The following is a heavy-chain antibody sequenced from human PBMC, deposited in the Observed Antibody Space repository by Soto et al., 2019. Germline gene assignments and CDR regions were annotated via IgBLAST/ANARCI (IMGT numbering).Heavy chain of an antibody. D-gene: IGHD5-18*01. CDR2: IIPIFGTA. CDR3: AREVMDTAVGGYFDY. CDR1: GCTFSSYA. V-gene: IGHV1-69*13. J-gene: IGHJ4*02. Sequence: GASVKVSCKASGCTFSSYAISWVRQAPGQGLEWMGGIIPIFGTANYAQKFQGRVTITADESTSTAYMELSSLRSEDTAVYYCAREVMDTAVGGYFDYWGQGTLVTVSS.